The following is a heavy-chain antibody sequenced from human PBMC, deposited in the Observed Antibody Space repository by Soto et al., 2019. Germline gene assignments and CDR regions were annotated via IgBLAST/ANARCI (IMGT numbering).Heavy chain of an antibody. Sequence: PSETLSLTCTVSGGSISSGDYYWSWIRQPPGKGLEWIGYIYYSGSTYYNPSLKSRVTISVDTSKNQFSLKLSSVTAADTAVYCCASTPTYYDFWSGYPDAFDIWGQGTMVTVSS. D-gene: IGHD3-3*01. CDR1: GGSISSGDYY. J-gene: IGHJ3*02. V-gene: IGHV4-30-4*01. CDR3: ASTPTYYDFWSGYPDAFDI. CDR2: IYYSGST.